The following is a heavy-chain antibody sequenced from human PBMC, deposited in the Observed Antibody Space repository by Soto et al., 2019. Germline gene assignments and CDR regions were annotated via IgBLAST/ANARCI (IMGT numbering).Heavy chain of an antibody. CDR1: GGTFSSYA. Sequence: SVKVSCKASGGTFSSYAISWVRQAPGQGLEWMGGIIPIFGTANYAQKFQGRVTITADESTSAAYMELSSLRSEDTAVYYCARAPDSSGYPYYYGMDVWGQGTTVTVSS. CDR2: IIPIFGTA. D-gene: IGHD3-22*01. V-gene: IGHV1-69*13. J-gene: IGHJ6*02. CDR3: ARAPDSSGYPYYYGMDV.